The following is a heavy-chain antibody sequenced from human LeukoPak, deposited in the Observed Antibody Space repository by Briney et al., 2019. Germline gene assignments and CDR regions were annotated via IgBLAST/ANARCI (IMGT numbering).Heavy chain of an antibody. J-gene: IGHJ4*02. CDR1: RGTFSSYA. V-gene: IGHV1-69*13. D-gene: IGHD4-17*01. CDR2: IIPIFGTA. Sequence: SVKVSCKASRGTFSSYAISWVRQAPGQGLEWMGGIIPIFGTANYAQKFQGRVKITADESTSTAYMELSSLRSDDTAVYYCARGHTAVTRHFDFWGQGTLVTVSS. CDR3: ARGHTAVTRHFDF.